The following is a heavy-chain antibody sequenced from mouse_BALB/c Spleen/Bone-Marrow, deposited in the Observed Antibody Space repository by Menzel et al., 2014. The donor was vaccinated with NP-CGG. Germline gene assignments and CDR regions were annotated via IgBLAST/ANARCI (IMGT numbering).Heavy chain of an antibody. CDR3: ARNYYGIPYYFDY. J-gene: IGHJ2*01. CDR1: GFSLSRYN. CDR2: IWNGGST. Sequence: VQLVESGPGLVAPSQSLSITCTVSGFSLSRYNVHWVRQPPGKGLEWLGMIWNGGSTDYNSALKSRLSISKDNSKSQVFLKMNSLQTDDTAMYYCARNYYGIPYYFDYWGQGTTPTVSS. V-gene: IGHV2-6-4*01. D-gene: IGHD1-1*01.